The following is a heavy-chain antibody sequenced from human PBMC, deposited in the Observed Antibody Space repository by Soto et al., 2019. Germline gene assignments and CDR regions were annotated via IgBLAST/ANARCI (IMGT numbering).Heavy chain of an antibody. Sequence: VASVKVSCKASGGTFSSYAISWVRQAPGQGLEWMGGIIPIFGTANYAQKFQGRVTITADESTSTAYMELSSLRSEDTAVYYCARFGTGWLQSNPYYYYGMDVWGQGTTVTVSS. J-gene: IGHJ6*02. CDR3: ARFGTGWLQSNPYYYYGMDV. D-gene: IGHD5-12*01. CDR2: IIPIFGTA. CDR1: GGTFSSYA. V-gene: IGHV1-69*13.